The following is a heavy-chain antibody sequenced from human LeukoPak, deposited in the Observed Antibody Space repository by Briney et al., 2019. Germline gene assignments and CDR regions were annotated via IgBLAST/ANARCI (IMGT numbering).Heavy chain of an antibody. J-gene: IGHJ4*02. CDR3: ARSHGGNSFDY. D-gene: IGHD4-23*01. CDR1: GYTFTGYY. CDR2: INPNNGDT. V-gene: IGHV1-2*02. Sequence: ASVTVSCKASGYTFTGYYMHWMRQAPGQGLEWMGWINPNNGDTNYAQTFRGTVTMTRDTSISTLYMELSSLRSDDTAVYYCARSHGGNSFDYWGQGTLVTVSS.